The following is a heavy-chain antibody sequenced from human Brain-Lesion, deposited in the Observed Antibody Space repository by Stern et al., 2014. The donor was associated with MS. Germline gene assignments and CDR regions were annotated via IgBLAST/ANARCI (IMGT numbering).Heavy chain of an antibody. CDR2: ISWNSGTI. J-gene: IGHJ4*02. CDR3: ARDITGSSAYFAY. D-gene: IGHD1-14*01. Sequence: MQLVQSGGDLVQPGRSLRLSCAAFGFTFDDYAMHLVRQAPGKGLEWVAGISWNSGTIGYADSVKGRFTTSRDNAYSSLYLQMNSLRPEDTALYYCARDITGSSAYFAYGGQGTLVTVAS. V-gene: IGHV3-9*01. CDR1: GFTFDDYA.